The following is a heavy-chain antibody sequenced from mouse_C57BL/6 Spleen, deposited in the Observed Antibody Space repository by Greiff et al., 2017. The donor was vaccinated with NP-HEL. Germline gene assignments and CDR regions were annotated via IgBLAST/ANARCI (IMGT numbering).Heavy chain of an antibody. CDR1: GYSITSGYD. CDR2: ISYSGST. CDR3: ARGGITTGGGFAY. J-gene: IGHJ3*01. D-gene: IGHD1-1*01. Sequence: VQLKESGPGMVKPSQSLSLTCTVTGYSITSGYDWHWIRHFPGNKLEWMGYISYSGSTNYNPSLKSRISITHDTSKNHFFLKLNSVTTEDTATYYCARGGITTGGGFAYWGQGTLVTVSA. V-gene: IGHV3-1*01.